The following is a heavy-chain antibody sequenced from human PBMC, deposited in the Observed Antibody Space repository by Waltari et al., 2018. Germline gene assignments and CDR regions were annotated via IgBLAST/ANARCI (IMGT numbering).Heavy chain of an antibody. V-gene: IGHV4-39*07. CDR1: GGSISSSSYY. J-gene: IGHJ3*02. CDR3: ARGRYSGSQADAFDI. D-gene: IGHD1-26*01. CDR2: IYYSGST. Sequence: QLQLQESGPGLVKPSETLSLTCTVSGGSISSSSYYWGWIRQPPGKGLEWIGSIYYSGSTYYNPSLKSRVTISVDTSKNQFSLKLSSVTAADTAVYYCARGRYSGSQADAFDIWGQGTMVTVSS.